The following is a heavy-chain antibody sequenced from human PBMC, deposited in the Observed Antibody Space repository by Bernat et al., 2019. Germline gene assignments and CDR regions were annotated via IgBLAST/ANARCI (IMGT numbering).Heavy chain of an antibody. V-gene: IGHV1-46*03. Sequence: QVQLVQSGAEVKKPGASVKVSCKASGYTFTSYYMHWVRQAPGQGLEWMGIINPSGGSTSYAQKFQGRVTMTRDTSTSTVYMELSSLRSEDTAVYYCARTETHEPPTKLNRGFYFDYWGQGTLVTVSS. CDR3: ARTETHEPPTKLNRGFYFDY. CDR1: GYTFTSYY. CDR2: INPSGGST. J-gene: IGHJ4*02. D-gene: IGHD1-26*01.